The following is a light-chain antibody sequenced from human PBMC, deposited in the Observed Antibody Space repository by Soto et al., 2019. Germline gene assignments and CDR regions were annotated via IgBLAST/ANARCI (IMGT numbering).Light chain of an antibody. CDR1: SSDVGGYNF. V-gene: IGLV2-14*03. J-gene: IGLJ3*02. CDR3: CSHSSSITWM. Sequence: QSVLTQTASVSGSPGQSITISCTGTSSDVGGYNFVSWYQQHPGKAPKLIIHEVTNRLSGVSDRFSGSKSGNTASLTISGLQAEDEAVYYCCSHSSSITWMFGGGTQLTVL. CDR2: EVT.